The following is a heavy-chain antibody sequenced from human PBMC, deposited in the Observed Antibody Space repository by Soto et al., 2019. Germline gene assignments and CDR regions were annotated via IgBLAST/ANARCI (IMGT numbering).Heavy chain of an antibody. V-gene: IGHV3-23*01. CDR3: ARISRDIDY. Sequence: EVKLLESGGGLVQPGGSLRLSCGASGFIFSNYAMTWVRQAPGKGLECVSSVSGSGNNTYYADSMKGHFTISRDNSKTTMYLPMNGLRPEDTAVYYCARISRDIDYWGQGTLVTVSA. CDR1: GFIFSNYA. J-gene: IGHJ4*02. D-gene: IGHD3-9*01. CDR2: VSGSGNNT.